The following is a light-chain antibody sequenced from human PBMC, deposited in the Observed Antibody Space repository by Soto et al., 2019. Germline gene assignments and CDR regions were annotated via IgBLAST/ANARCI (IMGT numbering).Light chain of an antibody. CDR1: SSDVGGYNY. Sequence: QSALTQPASVSGSPGQSITISCTRTSSDVGGYNYVSWYQQHPGKAPKLMIYDVSNRPSGVSNRFSGSKSGNTASLTISGLQAEDEADYYCSSYTSSSTVVFGGGTKFTVL. CDR2: DVS. J-gene: IGLJ2*01. CDR3: SSYTSSSTVV. V-gene: IGLV2-14*01.